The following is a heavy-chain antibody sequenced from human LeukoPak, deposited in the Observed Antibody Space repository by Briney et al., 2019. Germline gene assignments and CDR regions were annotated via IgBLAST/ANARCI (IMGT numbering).Heavy chain of an antibody. D-gene: IGHD2-2*01. CDR2: VYHSGNT. J-gene: IGHJ6*03. CDR1: GGSFSGYY. V-gene: IGHV4-34*01. Sequence: SETLSLTCAVYGGSFSGYYWTWIRQPPGKGLEWFVEVYHSGNTNYSPSLKSRIPISVDTSKNQFSLRLRSATAADTAVYYCGRVRKGYFSSTTCDDRFYYHYIDVWDKGTAVSVSS. CDR3: GRVRKGYFSSTTCDDRFYYHYIDV.